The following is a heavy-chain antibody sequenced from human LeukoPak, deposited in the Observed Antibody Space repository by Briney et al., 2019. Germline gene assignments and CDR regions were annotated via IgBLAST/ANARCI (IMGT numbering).Heavy chain of an antibody. CDR3: ARGSPAEGGLDY. V-gene: IGHV1-2*02. D-gene: IGHD2-15*01. CDR1: GYTFTGYY. CDR2: INPSSGGT. Sequence: GASVKVSCKASGYTFTGYYMHWVRQAPGQGLEWMGWINPSSGGTNYAQKFQGRVTMTRDTSISTAYMELSRLRSDDTAVYYCARGSPAEGGLDYWGQGTLVTVSS. J-gene: IGHJ4*02.